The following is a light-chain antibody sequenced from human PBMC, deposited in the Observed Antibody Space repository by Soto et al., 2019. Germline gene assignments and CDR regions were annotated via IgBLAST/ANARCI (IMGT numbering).Light chain of an antibody. CDR2: EVS. CDR3: SSYSGTNYHYV. CDR1: SSDVGGYNY. V-gene: IGLV2-8*01. J-gene: IGLJ1*01. Sequence: QSALTQPPSASGSFGQSVTISCTGTSSDVGGYNYVSWYQQHPGKAHKLMIYEVSERPSGVPDRFSGSKSGNTASLTVSGLQADDEADYYCSSYSGTNYHYVLGTGTKVTVL.